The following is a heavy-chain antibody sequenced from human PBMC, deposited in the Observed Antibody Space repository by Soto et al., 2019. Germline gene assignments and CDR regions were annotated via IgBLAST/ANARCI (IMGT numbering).Heavy chain of an antibody. J-gene: IGHJ4*02. CDR2: IYWDDDK. CDR1: GFSLSTRGVG. CDR3: AHGSRWGVTTYFDY. D-gene: IGHD4-17*01. V-gene: IGHV2-5*02. Sequence: SGPTLVNPTQTLTLTCTFSGFSLSTRGVGVGWIRQPPGKALEWLALIYWDDDKRYSPSLKCSPSISKNTSKNQVILTMSNIDPVDTATYYWAHGSRWGVTTYFDYWGKGTLGTVSS.